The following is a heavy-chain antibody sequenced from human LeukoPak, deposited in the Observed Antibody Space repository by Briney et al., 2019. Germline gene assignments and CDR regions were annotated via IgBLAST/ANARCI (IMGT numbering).Heavy chain of an antibody. CDR1: GGSISSYY. Sequence: PSETLSLTCRVSGGSISSYYWSWIRQPPGKGLEWIGYIYYSGSTNYNPSLKSRVTISVDTSKNQFSLKLSSVTAADTAVYYCARVFIPDYGDYLYYFDYWGQGTLVTVSS. CDR2: IYYSGST. J-gene: IGHJ4*02. D-gene: IGHD4-17*01. V-gene: IGHV4-59*01. CDR3: ARVFIPDYGDYLYYFDY.